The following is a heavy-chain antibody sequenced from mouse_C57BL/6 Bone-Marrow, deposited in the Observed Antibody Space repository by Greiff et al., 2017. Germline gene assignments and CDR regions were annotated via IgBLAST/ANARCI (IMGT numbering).Heavy chain of an antibody. V-gene: IGHV1-52*01. Sequence: QVQLQQPGAELVRPGSSVKLSCKASGYTFTSYWMHWVKQRPIQGLEWIGNIDPSDSETHYNQKFKDKATLTVDKSSSTAYMQLSSLTSEDSAIYYCARVLYYGSSYEAMDYWGQGTSVTVSS. J-gene: IGHJ4*01. CDR3: ARVLYYGSSYEAMDY. CDR1: GYTFTSYW. CDR2: IDPSDSET. D-gene: IGHD1-1*01.